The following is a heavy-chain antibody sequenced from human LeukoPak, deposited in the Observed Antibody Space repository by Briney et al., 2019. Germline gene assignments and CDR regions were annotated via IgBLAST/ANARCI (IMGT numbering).Heavy chain of an antibody. D-gene: IGHD2-2*01. CDR1: GYTFTSYG. CDR3: ARFREYQLLSYYYYGMDV. J-gene: IGHJ6*02. Sequence: ASVKVSCKASGYTFTSYGISWVRQAPGQGLEWMGWISAYNGNTNYAQKLQGRVTMTTDTSTSTAYMELRSLRSDDTAVYYRARFREYQLLSYYYYGMDVWGQGTTVTVSS. V-gene: IGHV1-18*01. CDR2: ISAYNGNT.